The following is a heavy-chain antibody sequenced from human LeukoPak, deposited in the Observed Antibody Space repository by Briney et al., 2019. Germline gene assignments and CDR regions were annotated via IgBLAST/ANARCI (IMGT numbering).Heavy chain of an antibody. CDR1: GGSIISSSYY. CDR2: IYYSGST. CDR3: ARERGTDQEVAHMTTVTTYSSDWFDP. J-gene: IGHJ5*02. Sequence: PSETLSLTCTLSGGSIISSSYYGGWIRQPPGKGLEWMGSIYYSGSTYYHPSLKSRVTISVDTSKNQFSLKLSSVTAADTAVYYCARERGTDQEVAHMTTVTTYSSDWFDPWGQGTLVTVSS. D-gene: IGHD4-11*01. V-gene: IGHV4-39*07.